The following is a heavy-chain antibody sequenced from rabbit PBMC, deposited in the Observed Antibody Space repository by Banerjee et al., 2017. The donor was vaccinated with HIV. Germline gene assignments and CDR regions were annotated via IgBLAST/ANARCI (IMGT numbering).Heavy chain of an antibody. V-gene: IGHV1S40*01. J-gene: IGHJ4*01. D-gene: IGHD3-1*01. Sequence: QSLEESGGDLVKPGASLTLTCTGSGFSFSHNYRICWVRQAPGKGPEWIACIYAGSSGSTYYASWVNGRFTISKASSTTVTLQMTSLTAADTATYFCARNLGYNYYGRYSQYYFKLWGPGTLVTVS. CDR3: ARNLGYNYYGRYSQYYFKL. CDR2: IYAGSSGST. CDR1: GFSFSHNYR.